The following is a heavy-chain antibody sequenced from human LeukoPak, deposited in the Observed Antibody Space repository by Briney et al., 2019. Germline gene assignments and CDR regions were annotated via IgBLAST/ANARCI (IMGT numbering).Heavy chain of an antibody. CDR2: IYTSGSP. Sequence: SETLSLTCTVSGASISSYYWSWIRQPAGKGLEWIGRIYTSGSPSYNASLKSRVTMSVDTSKNQFSLRLSSVTAADTALYYCAREAISSWFNWFDPWGQGTLVTVSS. J-gene: IGHJ5*02. D-gene: IGHD6-13*01. CDR3: AREAISSWFNWFDP. CDR1: GASISSYY. V-gene: IGHV4-4*07.